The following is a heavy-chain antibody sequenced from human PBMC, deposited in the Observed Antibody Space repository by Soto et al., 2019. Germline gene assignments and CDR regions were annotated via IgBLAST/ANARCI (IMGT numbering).Heavy chain of an antibody. J-gene: IGHJ6*02. CDR2: ISAYNGNT. D-gene: IGHD2-15*01. CDR1: GYTFTSYG. CDR3: ARDIVCSGGSCYYYYGMDV. V-gene: IGHV1-18*01. Sequence: GASVKVSCKASGYTFTSYGISWVRQAPGQGREWMGWISAYNGNTNYAQKLQGRVTMTTDTSTSTAYMELRSLRSDDTAVYYCARDIVCSGGSCYYYYGMDVWGQGXTVTVPS.